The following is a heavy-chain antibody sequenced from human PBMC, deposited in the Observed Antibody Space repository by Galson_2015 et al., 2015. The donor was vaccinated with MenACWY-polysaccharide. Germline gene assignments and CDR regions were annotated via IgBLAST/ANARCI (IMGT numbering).Heavy chain of an antibody. J-gene: IGHJ4*02. CDR3: ARGRRDTAVAAPAAVLLDY. V-gene: IGHV1-8*01. D-gene: IGHD6-19*01. CDR2: MNPNSGNT. Sequence: SVKVSCKASGYTFSSYDINWVRQAPGQRLEWMGWMNPNSGNTGYAQTFQGRVTMTRNNSMSTAYLELSSLTSEDTAVYYCARGRRDTAVAAPAAVLLDYWGQGILVTVSS. CDR1: GYTFSSYD.